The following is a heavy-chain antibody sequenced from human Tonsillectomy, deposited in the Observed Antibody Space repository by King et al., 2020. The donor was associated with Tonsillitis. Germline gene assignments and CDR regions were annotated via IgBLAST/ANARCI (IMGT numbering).Heavy chain of an antibody. CDR2: IKQDGSEK. Sequence: VQLVESGGGLVQSGGSLRLSCVASGFTFSSYWLHCVRQAPGKGLEWVANIKQDGSEKYYVDSVKGRFTISRDNAKNSLYLQMKSLRAEDTAVYYCSRGGETTFDYWGQGTLVTVSS. CDR1: GFTFSSYW. J-gene: IGHJ4*02. CDR3: SRGGETTFDY. V-gene: IGHV3-7*01. D-gene: IGHD3-16*01.